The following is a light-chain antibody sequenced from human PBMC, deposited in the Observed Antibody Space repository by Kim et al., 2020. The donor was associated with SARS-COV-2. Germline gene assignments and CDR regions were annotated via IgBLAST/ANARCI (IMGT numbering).Light chain of an antibody. J-gene: IGKJ1*01. CDR3: QQSNDYFPLT. CDR1: QSIGTG. Sequence: DIQMTQSPSTLSASVGDRVTITCRASQSIGTGLAWYQQKPGRAPKLLIYWASNLERGVPSRFSGSGSGTEFTLTITNLQPDDFATYFCQQSNDYFPLTFGQGTKVDIK. CDR2: WAS. V-gene: IGKV1-5*03.